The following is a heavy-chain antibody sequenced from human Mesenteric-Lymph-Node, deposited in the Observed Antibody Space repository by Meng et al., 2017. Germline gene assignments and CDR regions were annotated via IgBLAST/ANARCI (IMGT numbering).Heavy chain of an antibody. V-gene: IGHV3-23*01. D-gene: IGHD4-17*01. CDR3: AKAQTTVTTDALFDY. CDR2: ISGSGGST. Sequence: GESLKISCAASGFTFSSYAMSWVRQAPGKGLEWVSAISGSGGSTYYADSVKGRFTISRDNSKNTLYLQMNSLRAEDTAVYYCAKAQTTVTTDALFDYWGQGTLVTVSS. J-gene: IGHJ4*02. CDR1: GFTFSSYA.